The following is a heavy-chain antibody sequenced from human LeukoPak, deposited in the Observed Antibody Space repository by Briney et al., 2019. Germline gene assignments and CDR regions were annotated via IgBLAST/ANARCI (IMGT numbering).Heavy chain of an antibody. J-gene: IGHJ4*02. V-gene: IGHV1-2*07. Sequence: ASVKVSCKASGYTFTAYYIHWVRQAPGQGLEWMGWINPNSGGINYAHKFQGRVTMTRDMSISTAYMELSRLKSDDTAVYYCARVRRRYYDSSSYYYVGSFDYWGQGTLVTVSS. CDR2: INPNSGGI. CDR3: ARVRRRYYDSSSYYYVGSFDY. CDR1: GYTFTAYY. D-gene: IGHD3-22*01.